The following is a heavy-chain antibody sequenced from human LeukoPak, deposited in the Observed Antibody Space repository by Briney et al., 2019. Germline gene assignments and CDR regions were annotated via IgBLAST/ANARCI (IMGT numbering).Heavy chain of an antibody. D-gene: IGHD4-23*01. Sequence: GGSLRLSCAGSGFTISSYWMTWVRQAPGKGLEWVANIKQDGSEKYYVDSVKGRFTISRDNAKNSLYLQMNSLRAEDTAVYYCARDPGGGYGMDVWGQGTTVTVSS. J-gene: IGHJ6*02. CDR1: GFTISSYW. V-gene: IGHV3-7*01. CDR3: ARDPGGGYGMDV. CDR2: IKQDGSEK.